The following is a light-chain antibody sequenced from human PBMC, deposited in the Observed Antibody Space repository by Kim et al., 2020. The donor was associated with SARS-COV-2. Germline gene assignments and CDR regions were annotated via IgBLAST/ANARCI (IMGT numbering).Light chain of an antibody. CDR2: GAS. V-gene: IGKV3-15*01. CDR1: QSVRSN. CDR3: QQYNNWPLT. Sequence: LSPGDSATLSCRASQSVRSNVAWYQQKPGQAPRLLIDGASTRATGIPAMFSGSGSGTEFTLTISSLQSEDFAVYYCQQYNNWPLTFGGGTKVDIK. J-gene: IGKJ4*01.